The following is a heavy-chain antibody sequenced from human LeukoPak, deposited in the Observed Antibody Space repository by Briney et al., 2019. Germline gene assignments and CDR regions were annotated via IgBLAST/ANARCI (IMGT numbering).Heavy chain of an antibody. D-gene: IGHD2-15*01. CDR2: ISDNGATT. J-gene: IGHJ4*02. V-gene: IGHV3-23*01. CDR1: GFTFSSYA. Sequence: GGSLRLSCAASGFTFSSYAMSWVRQAPGKGLEWVSTISDNGATTLYADSVKGRFTISRDNSKNTLYLQMNSLRAEDTAVCYCARDSLGVGTWGQGTLVTVPS. CDR3: ARDSLGVGT.